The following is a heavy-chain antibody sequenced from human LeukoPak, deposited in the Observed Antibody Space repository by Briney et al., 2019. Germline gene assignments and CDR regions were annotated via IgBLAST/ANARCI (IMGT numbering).Heavy chain of an antibody. CDR1: GFTFGDYA. Sequence: GGSPRLSCTASGFTFGDYAMSWVRQAPGKGLEWVGFIRSKAYGGTTEYAASVRGRFTISRDDSKGIAYLQMNSLKTEDTAVYYCTRRGGWYSDYWGQGTLVTVSS. J-gene: IGHJ4*02. CDR3: TRRGGWYSDY. V-gene: IGHV3-49*04. D-gene: IGHD6-19*01. CDR2: IRSKAYGGTT.